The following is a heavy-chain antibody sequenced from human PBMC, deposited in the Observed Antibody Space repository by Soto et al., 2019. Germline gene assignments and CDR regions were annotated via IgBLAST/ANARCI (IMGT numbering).Heavy chain of an antibody. D-gene: IGHD5-18*01. CDR3: ARAYTAMVIYYFDY. CDR2: ISYDGSNK. V-gene: IGHV3-30*03. Sequence: PGGSLRLSCAASGFTFSSYGMHWVRQAPGKGLEWVAVISYDGSNKYYADSVKGRFTISRDNSKNTLYLQMNSLRAEDTAVYYCARAYTAMVIYYFDYWGQGT. CDR1: GFTFSSYG. J-gene: IGHJ4*02.